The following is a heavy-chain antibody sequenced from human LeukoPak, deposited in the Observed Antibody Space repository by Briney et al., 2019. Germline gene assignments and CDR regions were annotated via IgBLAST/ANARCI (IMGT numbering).Heavy chain of an antibody. CDR3: AREGYGSGLLGGY. V-gene: IGHV4-34*01. Sequence: SETLSLTCAVYGGSFSGYYWSWIRQPPGKGLEWIGEINHSGSTYYNPSLKSRVTISVDTSKNQFSLKLSSVTAADTAVYYCAREGYGSGLLGGYWGQGTLVTVSS. CDR2: INHSGST. CDR1: GGSFSGYY. J-gene: IGHJ4*02. D-gene: IGHD3-10*01.